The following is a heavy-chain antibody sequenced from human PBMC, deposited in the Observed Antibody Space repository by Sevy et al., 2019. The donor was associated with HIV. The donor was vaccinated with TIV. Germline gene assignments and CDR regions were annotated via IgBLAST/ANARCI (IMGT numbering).Heavy chain of an antibody. Sequence: GGSLRLSCAASGFTFSNFWMHWVRQAPGKGLVWLSRISNDGRRARYADSLKGRFTISRDNAKNTAYLQINRLRAEDTAIYYCAGQERYIDRWGQGILVTVSS. D-gene: IGHD3-9*01. CDR2: ISNDGRRA. V-gene: IGHV3-74*01. J-gene: IGHJ4*02. CDR1: GFTFSNFW. CDR3: AGQERYIDR.